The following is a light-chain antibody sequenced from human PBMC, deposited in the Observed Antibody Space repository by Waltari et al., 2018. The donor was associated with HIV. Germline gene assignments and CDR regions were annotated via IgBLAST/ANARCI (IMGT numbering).Light chain of an antibody. J-gene: IGKJ2*01. Sequence: DVVVPQSSDSLAESVGEMATLKWQSRFNNKNYLAWYQQKPGQPPRLLIYWASTWESGVPDRFSGSGSGTDFTLTISSLQAEDVAVYYCQQYYSFPSTFGQGTRLEIK. CDR1: FNNKNY. V-gene: IGKV4-1*01. CDR3: QQYYSFPST. CDR2: WAS.